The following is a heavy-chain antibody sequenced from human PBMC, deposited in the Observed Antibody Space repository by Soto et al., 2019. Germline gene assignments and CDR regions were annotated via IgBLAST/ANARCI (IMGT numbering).Heavy chain of an antibody. CDR2: ISYDGSNK. V-gene: IGHV3-30-3*01. J-gene: IGHJ5*02. Sequence: GGSLRLSCAASGFTFSSYAMHWVRQAPGKGLEWVAVISYDGSNKYYADSVKGRFTISRDNSKNTLYLQMNSLRAEDTAVYYCARDGIDTYYYDSSGYYSGLYWFDPWGQGTLVTVS. D-gene: IGHD3-22*01. CDR3: ARDGIDTYYYDSSGYYSGLYWFDP. CDR1: GFTFSSYA.